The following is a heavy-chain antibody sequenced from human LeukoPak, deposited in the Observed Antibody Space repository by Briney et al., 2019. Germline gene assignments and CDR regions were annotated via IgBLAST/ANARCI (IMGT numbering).Heavy chain of an antibody. D-gene: IGHD1-7*01. CDR1: GFTFSIYE. V-gene: IGHV3-48*03. Sequence: GGSLRLSCAAPGFTFSIYEMNWVRQAPGKGMEGVSYISCSGSTIYYADSVKGRFTISRDNAKNSLYLQMNSLRAEDTAVYYCARDSYRAELPFDYWGQGTLVTVSS. J-gene: IGHJ4*02. CDR3: ARDSYRAELPFDY. CDR2: ISCSGSTI.